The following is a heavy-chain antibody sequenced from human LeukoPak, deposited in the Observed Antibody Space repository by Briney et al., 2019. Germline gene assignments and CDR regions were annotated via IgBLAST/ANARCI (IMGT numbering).Heavy chain of an antibody. V-gene: IGHV1-2*02. Sequence: ASVTVSCKASGYTFTGYYMHWVRQAPGQGLEWMGWINPNSGGTNYAQKFQGRVTMTRDTSISTAYMELSRLRSDDTAVYYCARDCPAYCNGGSCYYYYYMDVWGKGTTVTVSS. J-gene: IGHJ6*03. D-gene: IGHD2-15*01. CDR2: INPNSGGT. CDR1: GYTFTGYY. CDR3: ARDCPAYCNGGSCYYYYYMDV.